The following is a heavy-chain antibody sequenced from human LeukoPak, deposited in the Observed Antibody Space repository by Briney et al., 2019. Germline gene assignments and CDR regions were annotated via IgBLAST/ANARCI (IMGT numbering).Heavy chain of an antibody. CDR3: ARYGDSTQDMHYYFDY. CDR2: IDPNSGGT. Sequence: GASVKVSCKAFGYTFTYYYIHWVRQAPGQGLEWTGWIDPNSGGTNSPQKFQDRVTMTRDTSISTAYMELSRLRSDDTAVYYCARYGDSTQDMHYYFDYWGQGTLVTVSS. J-gene: IGHJ4*02. D-gene: IGHD4-17*01. CDR1: GYTFTYYY. V-gene: IGHV1-2*02.